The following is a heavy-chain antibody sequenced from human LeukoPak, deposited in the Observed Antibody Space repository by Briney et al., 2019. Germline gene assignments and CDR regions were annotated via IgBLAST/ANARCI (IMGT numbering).Heavy chain of an antibody. CDR1: GGTFSSYA. D-gene: IGHD2-2*01. CDR2: IIPIFGTA. Sequence: ASVKVSCKASGGTFSSYAVSWVRQAPGQGLEWMGGIIPIFGTANYAQKFQGRVTIIADESTSTAYMELSSLRSEDTAVYYCARDKAEGPSRLDNWGQGTLVTVSS. J-gene: IGHJ4*02. CDR3: ARDKAEGPSRLDN. V-gene: IGHV1-69*13.